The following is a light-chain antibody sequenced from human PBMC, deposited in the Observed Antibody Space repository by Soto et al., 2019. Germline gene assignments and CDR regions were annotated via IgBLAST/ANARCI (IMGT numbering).Light chain of an antibody. CDR1: QSVSSSY. CDR3: QHQGDSPPIP. V-gene: IGKV3-20*01. CDR2: RAS. J-gene: IGKJ5*01. Sequence: EIVLTQSPGTLSLSPGERATLSCRASQSVSSSYLAWYQQKPGQAPRLLIYRASSRATGIPDRFSDSGSGTDFTLTISRLEPEDFAVYYCQHQGDSPPIPFGQGTRLEIK.